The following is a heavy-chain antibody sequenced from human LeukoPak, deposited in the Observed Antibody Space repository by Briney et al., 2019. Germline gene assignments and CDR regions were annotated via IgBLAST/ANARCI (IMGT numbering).Heavy chain of an antibody. D-gene: IGHD1-26*01. CDR2: IYHSGRT. V-gene: IGHV4-4*02. CDR1: GGSISSPNW. J-gene: IGHJ5*02. Sequence: PSETLSLTCAVSGGSISSPNWWTWVRQPPGKGLEWIGEIYHSGRTNSNPSLESRVIMSVDKSKNQFSLKLTSVTAADTAVYYCATVGHNWFDPWGQGTLVTVSS. CDR3: ATVGHNWFDP.